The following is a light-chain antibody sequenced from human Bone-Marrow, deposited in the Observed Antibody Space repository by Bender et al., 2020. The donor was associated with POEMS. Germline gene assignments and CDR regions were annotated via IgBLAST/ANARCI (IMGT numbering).Light chain of an antibody. V-gene: IGLV1-47*01. Sequence: QSVLTQPPSVSGAPGQRVTISCTGSSSNTGSGYDINWYQHLPGTAPKLLIHKDKQWPSGVPDRFSGSKSGTSASLAISGLRSEDEADYYCAAWDDSLSVLVFGGGTKLTVL. CDR2: KDK. CDR3: AAWDDSLSVLV. J-gene: IGLJ3*02. CDR1: SSNTGSGYD.